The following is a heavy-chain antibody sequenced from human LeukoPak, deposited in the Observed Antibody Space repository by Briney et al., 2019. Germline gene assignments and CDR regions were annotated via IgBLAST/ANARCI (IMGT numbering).Heavy chain of an antibody. J-gene: IGHJ3*02. CDR3: ARPTGIVVGAPDAFDI. D-gene: IGHD3-22*01. CDR2: IYPDDSDI. V-gene: IGHV5-51*01. CDR1: GYGFTTYW. Sequence: GESLKISCKGFGYGFTTYWIGWVRQMPGKGLEGRGIIYPDDSDIRYSPSFQGQVTISADKSISTAYLQWSSLKASDTAMYYCARPTGIVVGAPDAFDIWGQGTMVTVSS.